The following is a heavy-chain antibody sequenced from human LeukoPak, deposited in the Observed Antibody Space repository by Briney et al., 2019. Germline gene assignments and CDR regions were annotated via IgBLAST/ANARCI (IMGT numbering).Heavy chain of an antibody. D-gene: IGHD5-12*01. CDR1: GFILSNSA. CDR3: VKEVVATIPPL. CDR2: IDTKGTRT. J-gene: IGHJ4*02. Sequence: PGGSLRLSCAASGFILSNSAMTWVRQAPGKGLQWVSGIDTKGTRTYYAGSVKGRFSISRDNSKNTLFLQMNSLRAEDTAVYYCVKEVVATIPPLWGQGTLVTVSS. V-gene: IGHV3-23*01.